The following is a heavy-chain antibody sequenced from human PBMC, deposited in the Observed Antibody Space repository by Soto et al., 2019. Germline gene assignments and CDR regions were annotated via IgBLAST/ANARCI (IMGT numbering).Heavy chain of an antibody. V-gene: IGHV3-9*01. CDR2: ISWNSGSI. Sequence: GGSLRLSCAASGFTFDDYAMHWVRQDPGKGLEWVSGISWNSGSIGYADSVKGRFTISRDNAKNYLYLQMNSLRAKETALYYCARKAGTRVRYFDCWGQGTRVTVSS. CDR1: GFTFDDYA. D-gene: IGHD6-13*01. CDR3: ARKAGTRVRYFDC. J-gene: IGHJ4*02.